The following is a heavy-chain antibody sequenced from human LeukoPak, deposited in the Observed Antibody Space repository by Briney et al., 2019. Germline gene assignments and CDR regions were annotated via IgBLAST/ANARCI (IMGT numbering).Heavy chain of an antibody. D-gene: IGHD3-16*02. Sequence: GGSLRLSCAASGFTFSSYAMSWVRQAPGKGLEWLSAISGSGGSTYYADSVKGRFTISRDNSKNTLYLQMNSLRAEDTAVYYCAKEHYDYVWGSYRFGRFDYWGQGTLVTVSS. CDR1: GFTFSSYA. J-gene: IGHJ4*02. CDR2: ISGSGGST. CDR3: AKEHYDYVWGSYRFGRFDY. V-gene: IGHV3-23*01.